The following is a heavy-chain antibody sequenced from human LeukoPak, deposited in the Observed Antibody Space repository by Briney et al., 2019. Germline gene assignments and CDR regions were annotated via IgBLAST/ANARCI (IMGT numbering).Heavy chain of an antibody. J-gene: IGHJ3*02. Sequence: SGGSLRLSCAVSGFTFRDYLMHWVRQAPGKGLVWVSRINIGDTNAYADSVEGRFTISRDNRKNTLYLQMNSLRAEDTAVYFCGRGGDGIDIWGQGTTVIVSS. CDR2: INIGDTNA. V-gene: IGHV3-74*01. CDR1: GFTFRDYL. CDR3: GRGGDGIDI.